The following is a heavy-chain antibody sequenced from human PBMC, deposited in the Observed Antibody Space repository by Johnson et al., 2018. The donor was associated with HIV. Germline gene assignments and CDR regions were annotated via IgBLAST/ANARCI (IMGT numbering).Heavy chain of an antibody. Sequence: QVQLVESGGGVVQPGRSLRLSCAASGFTFSSYAIHWVRQAPGKGLEWVAVISYDGSNKYYADSVKGRFTISRDNAKDSLYLQMNSLRPDDTAVYYCARGGSSWYLRAFDIWGQGTMVTVSS. V-gene: IGHV3-30*14. CDR2: ISYDGSNK. D-gene: IGHD6-13*01. CDR1: GFTFSSYA. CDR3: ARGGSSWYLRAFDI. J-gene: IGHJ3*02.